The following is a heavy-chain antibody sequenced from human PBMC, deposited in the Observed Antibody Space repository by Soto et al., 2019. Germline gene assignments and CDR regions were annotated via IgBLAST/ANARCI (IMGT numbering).Heavy chain of an antibody. CDR3: ARVSEVYYGDYNYYFDN. CDR1: GGSISNYY. D-gene: IGHD4-17*01. V-gene: IGHV4-59*01. Sequence: SETLSLTCTVSGGSISNYYWRWIRQPPGKGLEWIGYIHYSGSTNYNPSLKSRVTISVVTSENQSSLKLTSVTAADTAVYYCARVSEVYYGDYNYYFDNWGQGTLVTVS. CDR2: IHYSGST. J-gene: IGHJ4*02.